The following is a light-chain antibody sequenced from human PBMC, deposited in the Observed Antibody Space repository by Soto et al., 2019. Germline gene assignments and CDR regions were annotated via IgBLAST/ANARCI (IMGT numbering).Light chain of an antibody. V-gene: IGKV1-5*01. J-gene: IGKJ1*01. CDR3: QHYYALPRT. Sequence: DIQLTQSPSTLSASVGDRATISCRASQTVNRWMAWYQQKPGKAPKLLIYDGSTLKSGVPSRFSGSASATEYTLTINSLQPDDFATYYCQHYYALPRTFGQGTKVDIK. CDR1: QTVNRW. CDR2: DGS.